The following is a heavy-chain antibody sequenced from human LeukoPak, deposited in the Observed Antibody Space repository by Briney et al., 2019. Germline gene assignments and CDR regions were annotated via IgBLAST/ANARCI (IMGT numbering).Heavy chain of an antibody. CDR3: ARDSRVNYGSGSSYGMDV. V-gene: IGHV3-13*01. Sequence: GGSLRLSCAASGFTFDDYAMHWVRQAPGKGLEWVSAIGTAGDTYYPGSVKGRFTISRENAKNSLYLQMNSLRAGDTAVYYCARDSRVNYGSGSSYGMDVWGQGTTVTVSS. CDR2: IGTAGDT. D-gene: IGHD3-10*01. CDR1: GFTFDDYA. J-gene: IGHJ6*02.